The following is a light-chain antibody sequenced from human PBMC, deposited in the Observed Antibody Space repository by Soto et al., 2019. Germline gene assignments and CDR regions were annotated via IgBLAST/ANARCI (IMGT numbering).Light chain of an antibody. CDR3: QQRSNWLDT. CDR1: QSIRPS. CDR2: DAS. J-gene: IGKJ5*01. Sequence: EVVLTQSPATLSLSPGERATLSCRASQSIRPSLAWYQQKPGQAPRLVIFDASNRANGVPARFGGSGSGTDFTLTISRLEPEDFAVYYCQQRSNWLDTFGQGTRLEIK. V-gene: IGKV3-11*01.